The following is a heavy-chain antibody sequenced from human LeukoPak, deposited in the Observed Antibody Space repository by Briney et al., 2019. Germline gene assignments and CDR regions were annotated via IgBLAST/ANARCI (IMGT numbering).Heavy chain of an antibody. CDR3: ARASGGGSYPNFDY. D-gene: IGHD1-26*01. CDR1: GGTFSSYA. J-gene: IGHJ4*02. Sequence: ASVKVSCKASGGTFSSYAISWVRQAPGQELDWMGGIIPIFGTANYAQKFQGRVTITADESTSTAYMELSCLRSEDTAVYYCARASGGGSYPNFDYWGQGTLVTVSS. V-gene: IGHV1-69*13. CDR2: IIPIFGTA.